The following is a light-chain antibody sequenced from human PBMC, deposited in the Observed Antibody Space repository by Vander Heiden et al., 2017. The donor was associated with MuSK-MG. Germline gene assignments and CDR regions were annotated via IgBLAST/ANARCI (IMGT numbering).Light chain of an antibody. J-gene: IGLJ2*01. CDR3: QSADSSGTYPV. CDR2: KDS. V-gene: IGLV3-25*03. Sequence: VSVSPRQTARITCSGDALPKQYAYWYQQKPGQAPVLVIYKDSERPAGIPERFPGSSSGTTVTLTISGVQAEDEADYYCQSADSSGTYPVFGGGTKLTVL. CDR1: ALPKQY.